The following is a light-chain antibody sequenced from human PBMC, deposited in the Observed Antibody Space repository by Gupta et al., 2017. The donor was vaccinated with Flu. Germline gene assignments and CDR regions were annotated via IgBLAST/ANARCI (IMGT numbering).Light chain of an antibody. CDR3: SAWDDNLSAWV. Sequence: RGTIACSGSSANVGSNYVYWYQQLPGTAPKLLIHRNNLRPSGVPDRFSGSKSGTSASLAISGLRSEDEADYHCSAWDDNLSAWVFGGGTKLTVL. J-gene: IGLJ3*02. CDR1: SANVGSNY. V-gene: IGLV1-47*01. CDR2: RNN.